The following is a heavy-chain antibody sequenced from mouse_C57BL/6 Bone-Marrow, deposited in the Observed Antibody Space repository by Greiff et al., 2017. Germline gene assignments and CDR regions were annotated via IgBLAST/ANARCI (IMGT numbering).Heavy chain of an antibody. J-gene: IGHJ2*01. CDR3: ARRGGSDY. CDR1: GFNIKDYY. V-gene: IGHV14-2*01. D-gene: IGHD1-1*02. Sequence: VHVKQSGAELVKPGASVKLSCTASGFNIKDYYMHWVKQRTEQGLEWIGRIDPEDGETKYAPKFPGKATITADTSSNTAYLLLSSLTSEDTAVYYCARRGGSDYWGQGTTLTVSS. CDR2: IDPEDGET.